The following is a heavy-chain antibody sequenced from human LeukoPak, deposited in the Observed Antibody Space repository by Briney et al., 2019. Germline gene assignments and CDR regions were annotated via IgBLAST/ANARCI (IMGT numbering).Heavy chain of an antibody. CDR1: GFTFSTYA. V-gene: IGHV3-23*01. D-gene: IGHD6-19*01. CDR3: AKVRNGWYVLDY. J-gene: IGHJ4*02. CDR2: VGNSGAVT. Sequence: GGSLRLSCADSGFTFSTYAISWVRQAPGKGLEWVSAVGNSGAVTYYAESVKGRFTISRDNSKNTLYLQMNSLRAEDTAVYYCAKVRNGWYVLDYWGQGTLVTVSS.